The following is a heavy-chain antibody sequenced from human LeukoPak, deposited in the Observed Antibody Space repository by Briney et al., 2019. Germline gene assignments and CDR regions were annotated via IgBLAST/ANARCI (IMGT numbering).Heavy chain of an antibody. V-gene: IGHV1-3*01. CDR3: ARDSQTIQLWLLVYYYGMDV. CDR1: GYTFTSYA. J-gene: IGHJ6*02. D-gene: IGHD5-18*01. Sequence: ASVKVSCKASGYTFTSYAMHWVRQAPGRRLEWMGWVNGGSGNTKYSQKFQGRVTITRDTSAATVHMELSSLKSEDSAVYYCARDSQTIQLWLLVYYYGMDVWGQGTTVTVSS. CDR2: VNGGSGNT.